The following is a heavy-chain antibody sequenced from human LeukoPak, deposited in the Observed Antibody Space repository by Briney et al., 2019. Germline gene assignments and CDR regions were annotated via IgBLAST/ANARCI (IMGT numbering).Heavy chain of an antibody. Sequence: YPGGSLRLSCAASGFNFKNYWMHWVRQAPGKGLEWVSRIINDGSSTTYADSVKGRFTISRDNAKNSLYLQMNSLRAEDTAVYYCARGHSGYDPQPPFDYWGQGTLVTVSS. V-gene: IGHV3-74*01. CDR2: IINDGSST. CDR3: ARGHSGYDPQPPFDY. D-gene: IGHD5-12*01. CDR1: GFNFKNYW. J-gene: IGHJ4*02.